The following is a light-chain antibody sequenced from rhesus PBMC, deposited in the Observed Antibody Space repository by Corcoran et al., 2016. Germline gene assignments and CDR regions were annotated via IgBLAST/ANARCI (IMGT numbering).Light chain of an antibody. Sequence: DIQMTQSPSSLSASVGDRVTITCRASENVNNYLNWYQQKPGKAPKLLIYKASTLESGGPSRLSGRGAGTDYTFPFRSLQSEDVATYYCQHNYGTPRTFGQGTKVEIK. CDR2: KAS. CDR3: QHNYGTPRT. CDR1: ENVNNY. J-gene: IGKJ1*01. V-gene: IGKV1-74*01.